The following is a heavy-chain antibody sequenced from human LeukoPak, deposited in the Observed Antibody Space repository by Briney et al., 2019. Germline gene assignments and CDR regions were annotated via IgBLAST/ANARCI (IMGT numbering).Heavy chain of an antibody. CDR1: GGSISSYY. D-gene: IGHD3-10*01. V-gene: IGHV4-59*12. J-gene: IGHJ4*02. Sequence: SETLSLTCTVSGGSISSYYWSWIRQSPGKGLEWIGYIYYSGSTNYNPSLKSRVTISVDTSKNQFSLKLSSVTAADTAVYYCARDPVLIGYGSGSYPPDWGQGTLVTVSS. CDR2: IYYSGST. CDR3: ARDPVLIGYGSGSYPPD.